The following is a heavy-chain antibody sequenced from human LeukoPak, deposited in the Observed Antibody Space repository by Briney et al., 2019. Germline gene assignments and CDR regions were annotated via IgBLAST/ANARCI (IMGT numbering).Heavy chain of an antibody. J-gene: IGHJ6*03. CDR2: INHSGST. V-gene: IGHV4-34*01. CDR1: GGSLSVYY. Sequence: PSETLSLTCAVDGGSLSVYYWSWIRQPPGKGLEWIGEINHSGSTNYNPSLKSRVTISVDTSKNQFSLKLSSVTAADTAVYYCATAGYSSSRIYYYYYMDVWGKGTTVTVSS. D-gene: IGHD6-13*01. CDR3: ATAGYSSSRIYYYYYMDV.